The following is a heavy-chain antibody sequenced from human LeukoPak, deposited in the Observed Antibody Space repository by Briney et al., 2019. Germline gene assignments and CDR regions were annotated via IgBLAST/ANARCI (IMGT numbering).Heavy chain of an antibody. Sequence: SETLSLTCTVSGGSISGYYWNWIRQPPGKGLEWIGYIYYSGSTNYNPSLKSRVTISVDTSKNQFSLKLSSVTAADTAVYYCARDGGYGGNSYHYYYGMDVWGQGTTVTVSS. V-gene: IGHV4-59*12. CDR2: IYYSGST. J-gene: IGHJ6*02. CDR1: GGSISGYY. D-gene: IGHD4-23*01. CDR3: ARDGGYGGNSYHYYYGMDV.